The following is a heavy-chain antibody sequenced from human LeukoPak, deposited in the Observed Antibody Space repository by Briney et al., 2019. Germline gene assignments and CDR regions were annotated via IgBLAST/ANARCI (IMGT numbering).Heavy chain of an antibody. J-gene: IGHJ6*04. CDR2: IIPIFGTA. CDR1: GGTFSSYA. V-gene: IGHV1-69*06. CDR3: ARGRFGYGDYSSYYYYGMDV. D-gene: IGHD4-17*01. Sequence: EASVKVSCKASGGTFSSYAISWVRQAPGQGLEWMGGIIPIFGTANYAQKFQGRVTITADKSTSTAYMELSSLRSEDTAVYYCARGRFGYGDYSSYYYYGMDVWGKGTTVTVS.